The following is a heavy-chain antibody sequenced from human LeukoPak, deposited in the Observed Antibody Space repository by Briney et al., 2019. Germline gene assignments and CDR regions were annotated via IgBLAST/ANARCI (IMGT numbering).Heavy chain of an antibody. Sequence: GGSLRLSCAASGFTFSSYWMHWVRQAPGKGLEWVAFIRYDGSNKYYADSVKGRFTISRDNSKNTLYLQMNSLRAEDTAVYYCAKFAGYCSSTSCFRRGTYYYYYMDVWGKGTTVTISS. CDR3: AKFAGYCSSTSCFRRGTYYYYYMDV. CDR1: GFTFSSYW. J-gene: IGHJ6*03. D-gene: IGHD2-2*01. CDR2: IRYDGSNK. V-gene: IGHV3-30*02.